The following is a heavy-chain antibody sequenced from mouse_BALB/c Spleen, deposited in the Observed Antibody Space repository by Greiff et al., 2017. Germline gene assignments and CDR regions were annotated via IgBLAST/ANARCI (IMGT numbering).Heavy chain of an antibody. Sequence: EVQLVESGGGLVKLGGSLKLSCAASGFTFSSYYMSWVRQTPEKRLELVAAINSNGGSTYYPDTVKGRFTISRDNAKNTLYLQMSSLKSEDTALYYCARQEDYDGFAYWGQGTLVTVSA. D-gene: IGHD2-4*01. CDR2: INSNGGST. J-gene: IGHJ3*01. CDR3: ARQEDYDGFAY. V-gene: IGHV5-6-2*01. CDR1: GFTFSSYY.